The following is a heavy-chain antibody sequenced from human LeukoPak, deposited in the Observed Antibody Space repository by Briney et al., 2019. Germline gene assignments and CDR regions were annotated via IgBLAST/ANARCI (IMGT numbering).Heavy chain of an antibody. Sequence: ASVKVSCKASGYTFTSYPIGWVRQAPGQGLEWMGWISAYNGYTNYAQSLQGRVTMTTDTSTSTAFMELRSRRSDDTAMYYCARVGGNYGGLIDHWGQGTLVTVSS. CDR2: ISAYNGYT. CDR3: ARVGGNYGGLIDH. D-gene: IGHD1-26*01. J-gene: IGHJ4*02. V-gene: IGHV1-18*01. CDR1: GYTFTSYP.